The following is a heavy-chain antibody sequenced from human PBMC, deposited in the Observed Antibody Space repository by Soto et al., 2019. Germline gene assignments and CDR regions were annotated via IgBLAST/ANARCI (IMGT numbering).Heavy chain of an antibody. CDR3: ATTTIVRYKYYYYMEV. CDR1: GGTFSSYT. V-gene: IGHV1-69*02. D-gene: IGHD3-10*01. Sequence: QVQLVQSGAEVKKPGSSVKVSCKASGGTFSSYTISWVRQAPGQGLEWMGRIIPILGIANYAQKFQGRVTITADNSTRTANMDLSSLRSEDTAVYYCATTTIVRYKYYYYMEVWGKATTVTVSS. J-gene: IGHJ6*03. CDR2: IIPILGIA.